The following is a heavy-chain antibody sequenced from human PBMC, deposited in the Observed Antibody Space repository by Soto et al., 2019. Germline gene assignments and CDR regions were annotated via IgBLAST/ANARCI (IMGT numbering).Heavy chain of an antibody. J-gene: IGHJ6*02. CDR3: AIRRTTIFLVFIMSHYYGMDV. CDR2: IIPIFGTA. CDR1: GGTFSSYA. Sequence: SVKVSCKASGGTFSSYAISWVRQAPGQGLEWMGGIIPIFGTANYAQKFQGRVTITADKSTSTAYMELSSLRSEDTAVYYCAIRRTTIFLVFIMSHYYGMDVCGHGTTVTVYS. V-gene: IGHV1-69*06. D-gene: IGHD3-3*01.